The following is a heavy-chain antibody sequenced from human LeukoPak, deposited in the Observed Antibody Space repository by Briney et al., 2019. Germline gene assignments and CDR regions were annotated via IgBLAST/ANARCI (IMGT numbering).Heavy chain of an antibody. CDR2: ISFDGSNK. Sequence: GRALRLSRAASGFTLSSYPTHWVRQAPGRGVGRVGVISFDGSNKYSSDSVKGRFTISRDNSKNTLYLQVSRLRAEDTAVCYCARDGGSYYASGTHYYFDCWGQGTLVTVSS. CDR3: ARDGGSYYASGTHYYFDC. D-gene: IGHD3-10*01. V-gene: IGHV3-30-3*01. J-gene: IGHJ4*02. CDR1: GFTLSSYP.